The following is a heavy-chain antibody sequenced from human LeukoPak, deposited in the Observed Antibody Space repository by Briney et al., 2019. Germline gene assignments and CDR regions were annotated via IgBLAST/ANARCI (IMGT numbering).Heavy chain of an antibody. J-gene: IGHJ4*02. CDR3: ARDMGRDDDYFDY. V-gene: IGHV1-46*01. CDR2: INPSGVST. D-gene: IGHD5-24*01. Sequence: ASVKVSCKVSGYTLTELSMHWVRQAPGLGLEWMGMINPSGVSTSYARKFQGRVTMTRDTSTSIVYMELSSLTSEDMAVYYCARDMGRDDDYFDYWGQGTLVTVSS. CDR1: GYTLTELS.